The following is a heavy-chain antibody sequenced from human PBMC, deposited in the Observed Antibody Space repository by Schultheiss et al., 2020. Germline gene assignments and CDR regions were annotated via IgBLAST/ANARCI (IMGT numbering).Heavy chain of an antibody. CDR1: GVSISSGGYY. Sequence: SQTLSLTCTVSGVSISSGGYYWSWIRQPPGQGLEWIGYIFYRGYTTYNPSLESRVTISVDTSKNQFSLKLNCVSAADTAVYYCARGYEAFDRWGQGTMVTVSS. CDR2: IFYRGYT. V-gene: IGHV4-61*08. CDR3: ARGYEAFDR. J-gene: IGHJ3*02.